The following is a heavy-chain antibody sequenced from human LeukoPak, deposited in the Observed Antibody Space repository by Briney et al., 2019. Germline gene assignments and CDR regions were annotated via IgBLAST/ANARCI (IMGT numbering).Heavy chain of an antibody. CDR1: GGSISSSNW. CDR3: ARAPSDYGDYVGY. Sequence: PSETLSLTCAVSGGSISSSNWWSWVRQPPGKGLEWIGEIYHSGSTNYNPSLKSRVTISVDKSKNQFSLKLSSVTAADTAVYYCARAPSDYGDYVGYWGQGTLVTVSS. D-gene: IGHD4-17*01. V-gene: IGHV4-4*02. J-gene: IGHJ4*02. CDR2: IYHSGST.